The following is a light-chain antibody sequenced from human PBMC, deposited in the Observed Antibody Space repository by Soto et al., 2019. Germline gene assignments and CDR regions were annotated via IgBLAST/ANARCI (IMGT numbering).Light chain of an antibody. V-gene: IGKV3-11*01. Sequence: EIVLTQSPATLSLSPGERATLSCRASQSVSSYLAWYQQKPGQAPRLLIYDASNRATGIPARFSGSGSGTGFTLTIRSLEPEDFAVYYCQQRSNWPGTFGHGNKVEIK. CDR2: DAS. CDR1: QSVSSY. CDR3: QQRSNWPGT. J-gene: IGKJ1*01.